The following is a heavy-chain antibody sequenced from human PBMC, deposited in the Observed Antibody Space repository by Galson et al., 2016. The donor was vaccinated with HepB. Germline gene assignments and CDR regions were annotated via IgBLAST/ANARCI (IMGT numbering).Heavy chain of an antibody. CDR1: GRSLSGYY. CDR2: INHSGTT. V-gene: IGHV4-34*01. CDR3: ARGVELDTIDAFDI. D-gene: IGHD3/OR15-3a*01. Sequence: SETLSLTCAVYGRSLSGYYWTWIRQPPGKGLEWIGEINHSGTTNYNPSLNSRVTISLGTSNNQFSLRLTSVTAADTAVYYCARGVELDTIDAFDIWGQGTMVTVSS. J-gene: IGHJ3*02.